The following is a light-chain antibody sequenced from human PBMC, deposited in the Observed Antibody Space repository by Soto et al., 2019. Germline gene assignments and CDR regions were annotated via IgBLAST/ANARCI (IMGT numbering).Light chain of an antibody. CDR2: GAS. Sequence: ELVLTQSPATLSLSPGERATLSCRASQSVSSTLAWYQQKPGQAPRLLIYGASTRATGIPARFSGSGSGTEFTLTISSLQSEDFAVYYCQQYNNWPPITFGQGTRLEN. J-gene: IGKJ5*01. V-gene: IGKV3-15*01. CDR1: QSVSST. CDR3: QQYNNWPPIT.